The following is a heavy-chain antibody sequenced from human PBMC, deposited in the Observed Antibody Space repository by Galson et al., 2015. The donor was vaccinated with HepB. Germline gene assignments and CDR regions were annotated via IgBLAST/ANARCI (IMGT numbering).Heavy chain of an antibody. D-gene: IGHD2-8*01. CDR3: ARDAYASGFDY. CDR1: GGSVSSGSYY. Sequence: SEPLSLTCTVSGGSVSSGSYYWSWIRQPPGKGPEWIGYIYYSGSTNYIPSLKSRVTILVDTSKNQFSLKPSSVTAADTAVYYCARDAYASGFDYWGQGTLVTVSS. V-gene: IGHV4-61*01. CDR2: IYYSGST. J-gene: IGHJ4*02.